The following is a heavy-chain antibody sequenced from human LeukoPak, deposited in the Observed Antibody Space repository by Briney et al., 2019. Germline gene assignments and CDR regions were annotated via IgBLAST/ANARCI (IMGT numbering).Heavy chain of an antibody. CDR2: IIPIFGTA. J-gene: IGHJ4*02. CDR1: GGTFSSYA. V-gene: IGHV1-69*05. CDR3: ARGGDEGYYHSDH. Sequence: SVKVSCKASGGTFSSYAISWVRQAPGQGLEWMGGIIPIFGTANYAQKFQGRVTITRDTSARTAYMELSSLRSEDTAVYYCARGGDEGYYHSDHWGQGTLITVSS. D-gene: IGHD3-10*01.